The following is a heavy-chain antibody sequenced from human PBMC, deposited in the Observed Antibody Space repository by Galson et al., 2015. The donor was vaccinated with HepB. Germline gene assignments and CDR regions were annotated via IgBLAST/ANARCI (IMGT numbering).Heavy chain of an antibody. J-gene: IGHJ6*03. V-gene: IGHV3-23*01. CDR1: GFTFSNYA. CDR2: IRGGDDKT. D-gene: IGHD2-8*01. Sequence: SLRLSCAASGFTFSNYAMNWVRQAPGKGLEWVSVIRGGDDKTYYADSVKGRFTISRDNSQNTLYLQMNNLRAEDTAVYYCAKDTGYCTNGLCSYYYYYMDVWGKGTTVTVS. CDR3: AKDTGYCTNGLCSYYYYYMDV.